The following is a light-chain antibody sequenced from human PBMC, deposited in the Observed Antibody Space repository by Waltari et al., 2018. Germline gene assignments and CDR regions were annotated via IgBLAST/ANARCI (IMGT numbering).Light chain of an antibody. V-gene: IGLV1-51*01. J-gene: IGLJ2*01. CDR1: SSNIGNNY. CDR3: GTWDSGLSAVV. Sequence: QSVLTQPPSVAAAPRQTVTISCSGRSSNIGNNYVSWYQHFPGTAPKLLIYENNQRPSGIADRFSGSKSGTSATLGITGLQTGDEADYYCGTWDSGLSAVVFGGGTKLTVL. CDR2: ENN.